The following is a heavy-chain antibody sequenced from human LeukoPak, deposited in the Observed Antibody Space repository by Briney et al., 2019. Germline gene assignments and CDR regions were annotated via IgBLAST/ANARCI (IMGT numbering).Heavy chain of an antibody. V-gene: IGHV3-48*03. Sequence: GGSLRLSCAASGFTFSSYEMNWVRQAPGKGLEWVSYISSSGSTIYYADSVKGRFTISRDNAKNSLYLQMNSLRAEDTAVRYCARSRSYRAWFDPWGQGTLVTVSS. CDR3: ARSRSYRAWFDP. D-gene: IGHD1-26*01. J-gene: IGHJ5*02. CDR1: GFTFSSYE. CDR2: ISSSGSTI.